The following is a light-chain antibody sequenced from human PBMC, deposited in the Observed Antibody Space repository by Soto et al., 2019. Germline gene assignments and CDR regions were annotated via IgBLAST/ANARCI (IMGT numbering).Light chain of an antibody. J-gene: IGLJ1*01. Sequence: QSVLTQPASVSGTPGQSITISCTGTSSDVGAYNYVSWYQQYPGKAPKLIIYDVSNRPSGVSCRFSGSKSGNTASLTISELQAEDEADYFCSSYSISTAYLFGTGTKVTVL. CDR1: SSDVGAYNY. CDR2: DVS. V-gene: IGLV2-14*01. CDR3: SSYSISTAYL.